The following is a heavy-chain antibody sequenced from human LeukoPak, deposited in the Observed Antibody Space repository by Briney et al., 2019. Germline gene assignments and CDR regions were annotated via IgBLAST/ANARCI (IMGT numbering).Heavy chain of an antibody. CDR1: GFTFSTSA. CDR2: IGGSGDTT. J-gene: IGHJ6*02. Sequence: PGGSLRLSCAASGFTFSTSAMNWVRQAPGKGLEWVSVIGGSGDTTYSPDSVRGRFTIPRDNFKNTLYLQMNSLTAEDTAIYYCAKGKSLPHYYYYGMDVWGQGTTVTASS. CDR3: AKGKSLPHYYYYGMDV. V-gene: IGHV3-23*01.